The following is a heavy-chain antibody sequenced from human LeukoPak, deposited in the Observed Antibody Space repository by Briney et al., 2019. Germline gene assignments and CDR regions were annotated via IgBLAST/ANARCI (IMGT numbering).Heavy chain of an antibody. CDR3: ARDGCGGSCFHYYYYYMDV. J-gene: IGHJ6*03. V-gene: IGHV4-4*07. CDR1: GGSFSGYY. D-gene: IGHD2-15*01. CDR2: ISTIGST. Sequence: SETLSLTCAVYGGSFSGYYWSWIRQPAGKGLEWIGRISTIGSTNYNPSLNSRVTISIDTSKNQFSLKLSSVTAADTAVYYCARDGCGGSCFHYYYYYMDVWGKGTTVTISS.